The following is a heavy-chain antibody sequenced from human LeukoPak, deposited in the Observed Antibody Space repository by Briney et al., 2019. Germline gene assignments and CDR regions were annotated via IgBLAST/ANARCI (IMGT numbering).Heavy chain of an antibody. J-gene: IGHJ4*02. Sequence: GGSLRLSCAASGFIFSTYWMTWVRQAPGKGLEWVANIEQNGSEKFYVDSVKGRFTISRDNAKSSLYLQMSSLRVGDTAVYYCARDYDWGQGTLVTVSS. CDR3: ARDYD. V-gene: IGHV3-7*04. CDR1: GFIFSTYW. CDR2: IEQNGSEK. D-gene: IGHD3-16*01.